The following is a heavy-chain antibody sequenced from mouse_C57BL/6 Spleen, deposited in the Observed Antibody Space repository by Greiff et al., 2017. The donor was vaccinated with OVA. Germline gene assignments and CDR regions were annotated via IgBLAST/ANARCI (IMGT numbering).Heavy chain of an antibody. J-gene: IGHJ4*01. D-gene: IGHD5-1*01. CDR2: IRNKANGYTT. Sequence: EVQVVESGGGLVQPGGSLSLSCAASGFTFTDYYMSWVRQPPGKALEWLGFIRNKANGYTTEYSASVKGRFTISRDNSQSILYLQLKALRAEDSATYDCARFITSDAMDYWGQGTSVTVSS. CDR1: GFTFTDYY. V-gene: IGHV7-3*01. CDR3: ARFITSDAMDY.